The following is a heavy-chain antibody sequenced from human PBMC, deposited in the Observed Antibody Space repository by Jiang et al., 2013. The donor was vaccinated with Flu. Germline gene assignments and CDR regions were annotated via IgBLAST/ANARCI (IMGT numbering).Heavy chain of an antibody. V-gene: IGHV4-34*01. J-gene: IGHJ4*02. Sequence: LLKPSETLSLTCAVYGGSFSGYYWSWIRQPPGKGLEWIGEINHSGSTNYNPSLKSRVTISVDTSKNQFSLKLSSVTAADTAVYYCAREGFGELLVDYWGQGTLVTVSS. CDR1: GGSFSGYY. CDR3: AREGFGELLVDY. D-gene: IGHD3-10*01. CDR2: INHSGST.